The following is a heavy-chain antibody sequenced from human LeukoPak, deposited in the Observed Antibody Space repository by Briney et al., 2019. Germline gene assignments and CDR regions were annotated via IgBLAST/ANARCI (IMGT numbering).Heavy chain of an antibody. CDR1: GFTFSSYE. CDR2: ISSSSSYI. Sequence: GGSLRLSCAASGFTFSSYEMNWVRQAPGKGLEWVSSISSSSSYIYYADSVKGRFTISRDNAKNSLYLQMNSLRAEDTAVYYCAPHSSGYLFDYWGQGTLVTVSS. J-gene: IGHJ4*02. CDR3: APHSSGYLFDY. V-gene: IGHV3-21*01. D-gene: IGHD3-22*01.